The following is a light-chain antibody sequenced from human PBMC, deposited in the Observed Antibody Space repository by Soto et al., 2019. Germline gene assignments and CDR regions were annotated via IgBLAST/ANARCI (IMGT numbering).Light chain of an antibody. J-gene: IGKJ5*01. CDR1: QGISSY. CDR3: QHLNSYPIT. V-gene: IGKV1-9*01. CDR2: AAS. Sequence: IQLTQSPSSLSASVGDRVTITRRASQGISSYLAWYQQKPGKAPKLLTYAASTLQSGVSSRFSGSGSGTDFTLTISSLQPEDFATYYCQHLNSYPITFGQGTRLEIK.